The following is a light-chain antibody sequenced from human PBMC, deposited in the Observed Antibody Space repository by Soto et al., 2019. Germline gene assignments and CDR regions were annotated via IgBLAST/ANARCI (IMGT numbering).Light chain of an antibody. V-gene: IGKV1-5*03. Sequence: DIQMTQSPSTLSASIGDRVTITCRASQTVSVWLAWYQQKPGKAPKLLIYKASTLESGVPSRFSGSGSGTEFTLTITTLQPDDFATYFCQHYRRNTWSFGPGTKVDIK. CDR3: QHYRRNTWS. J-gene: IGKJ1*01. CDR1: QTVSVW. CDR2: KAS.